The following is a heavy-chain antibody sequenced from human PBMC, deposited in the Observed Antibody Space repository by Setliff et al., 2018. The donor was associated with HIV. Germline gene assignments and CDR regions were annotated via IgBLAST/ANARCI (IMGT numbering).Heavy chain of an antibody. CDR3: ARGSDSGSYSYYYGMDV. Sequence: GASVKVSCKASGYTFSSYYMHWVRQAPGQGLEWMGIINPSGGSTAYPQKFQGRVTMTRDTSTSTAYMELNSLRSEDTAVYYCARGSDSGSYSYYYGMDVWGQGT. D-gene: IGHD3-10*01. CDR1: GYTFSSYY. CDR2: INPSGGST. V-gene: IGHV1-46*01. J-gene: IGHJ6*02.